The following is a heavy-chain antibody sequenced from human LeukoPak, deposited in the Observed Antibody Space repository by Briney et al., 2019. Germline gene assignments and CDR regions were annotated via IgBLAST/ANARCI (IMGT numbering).Heavy chain of an antibody. CDR1: GFTLKNYW. CDR3: ARDTYNYDTSGYGLGY. Sequence: GGSLRLSCAASGFTLKNYWMSWVRQAPGEGLEWVANIKQDGSEKNYVDSVKGRFTISRDNAKNSLYLQVSSLRAEDTAVYYCARDTYNYDTSGYGLGYWGQGTLVTVSS. J-gene: IGHJ4*02. D-gene: IGHD3-22*01. CDR2: IKQDGSEK. V-gene: IGHV3-7*01.